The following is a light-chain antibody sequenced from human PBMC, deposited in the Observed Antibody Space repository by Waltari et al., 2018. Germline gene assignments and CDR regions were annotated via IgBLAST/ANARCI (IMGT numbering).Light chain of an antibody. J-gene: IGLJ3*02. V-gene: IGLV2-14*01. CDR3: SSYTSSGTRV. CDR2: DVT. CDR1: SSDVGGYNY. Sequence: QSALTQPASVSGSPGQSITISCSGTSSDVGGYNYVSWYQQQPGKAPTLMIYDVTNRPSGVSDRFSGSKSGNTASLTISGLQAEDEADYYCSSYTSSGTRVFGGGTKLTVL.